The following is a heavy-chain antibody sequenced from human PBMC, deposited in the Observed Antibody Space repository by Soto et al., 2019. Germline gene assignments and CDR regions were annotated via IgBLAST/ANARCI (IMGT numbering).Heavy chain of an antibody. CDR2: IYYSGST. V-gene: IGHV4-59*04. D-gene: IGHD2-21*02. Sequence: PSETLSLTCSLSGGAIGGYYWSWIRQPPGKGLEWIGSIYYSGSTYNNPSLRSRVSMSIDTSKDQFSLKLKSVTAADTALYFCARQRTSVVTQAYFDVWGPGSLVTVSS. CDR3: ARQRTSVVTQAYFDV. CDR1: GGAIGGYY. J-gene: IGHJ4*02.